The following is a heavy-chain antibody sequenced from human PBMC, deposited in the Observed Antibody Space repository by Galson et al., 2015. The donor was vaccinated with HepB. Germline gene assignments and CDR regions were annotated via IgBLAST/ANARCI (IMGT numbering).Heavy chain of an antibody. Sequence: SLRLSCAASGFTVSSNYMSWVRQAPGKGLEWGSVIYSGGSTYYADSVKGRFTISRDNSKNTLYLQMNSLRAEDTAVYYCARDTYDYGDYGGFLHGMDVWGQGTTVTVSS. V-gene: IGHV3-53*01. CDR1: GFTVSSNY. CDR2: IYSGGST. CDR3: ARDTYDYGDYGGFLHGMDV. J-gene: IGHJ6*02. D-gene: IGHD4-17*01.